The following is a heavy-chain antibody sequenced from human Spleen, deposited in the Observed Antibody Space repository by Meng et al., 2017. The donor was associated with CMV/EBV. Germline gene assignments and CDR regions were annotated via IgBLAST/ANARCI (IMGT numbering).Heavy chain of an antibody. Sequence: GGSLRLSCVASGFTFSTYAMHWVRQAPGKGLEWVASMSFDGNSKYYADSVKGRFTISRDNSKNTLYLQMNSLRAEDTAVFYCARGPSQANILSMAAYWFYGMDVWGQGTTVTVSS. CDR3: ARGPSQANILSMAAYWFYGMDV. D-gene: IGHD5/OR15-5a*01. J-gene: IGHJ6*02. CDR1: GFTFSTYA. CDR2: MSFDGNSK. V-gene: IGHV3-30*04.